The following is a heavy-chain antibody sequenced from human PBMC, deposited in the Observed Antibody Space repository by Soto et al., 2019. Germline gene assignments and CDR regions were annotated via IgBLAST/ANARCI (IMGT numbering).Heavy chain of an antibody. Sequence: GGSLRLSCAASGFTFSSYGMHWVRQAPGKGLEWVAVISYDGSNKYYADSVKGRFTISRDNSKNTLYLQMNSLRAEDTAVYYCAKDRGITMVRGVIDYWGQGTLVTVSS. CDR1: GFTFSSYG. J-gene: IGHJ4*02. V-gene: IGHV3-30*18. CDR3: AKDRGITMVRGVIDY. CDR2: ISYDGSNK. D-gene: IGHD3-10*01.